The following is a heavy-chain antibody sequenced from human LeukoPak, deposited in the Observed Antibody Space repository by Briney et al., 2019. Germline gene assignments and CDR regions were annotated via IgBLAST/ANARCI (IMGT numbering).Heavy chain of an antibody. CDR2: ISYDGSNK. D-gene: IGHD1-26*01. CDR3: AKSTWVY. Sequence: PGGSLRLSCAASGFTFSSYGMHWVRQAPGKGLEWVAVISYDGSNKYYADSVKGRFTISRDNSKNTLYLQMNSLRAEGTAVYYCAKSTWVYWGQGTLVTVSS. CDR1: GFTFSSYG. J-gene: IGHJ4*02. V-gene: IGHV3-30*18.